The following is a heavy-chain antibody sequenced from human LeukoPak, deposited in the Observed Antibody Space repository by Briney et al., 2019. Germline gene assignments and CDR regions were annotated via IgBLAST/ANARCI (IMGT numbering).Heavy chain of an antibody. CDR3: ARLYYYDSSGYYWGYYFDY. CDR2: IYPGDSDT. V-gene: IGHV5-51*01. D-gene: IGHD3-22*01. J-gene: IGHJ4*02. Sequence: SGESLKISCKGSGYRFTSYWIGWVRQMPGKGLEWMGIIYPGDSDTRYSPSFQGQVTISADKSISTAYLQWSSLKASDTAMYYCARLYYYDSSGYYWGYYFDYWGQGTLVTVSS. CDR1: GYRFTSYW.